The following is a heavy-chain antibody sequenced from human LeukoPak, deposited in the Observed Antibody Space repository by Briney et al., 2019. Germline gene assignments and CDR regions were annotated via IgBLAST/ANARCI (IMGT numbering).Heavy chain of an antibody. J-gene: IGHJ6*02. V-gene: IGHV3-23*01. D-gene: IGHD2-15*01. Sequence: PGGSLRLSCDASGFTFSNYAMSWVRQAPGKGLEWVSTTRDSGAYTHYADSVKGRFTISRDNSKNTLYLQMNSLRAEDTAVYYCAKKRSSSSYYYGMDVWGQGTTVTVSS. CDR2: TRDSGAYT. CDR1: GFTFSNYA. CDR3: AKKRSSSSYYYGMDV.